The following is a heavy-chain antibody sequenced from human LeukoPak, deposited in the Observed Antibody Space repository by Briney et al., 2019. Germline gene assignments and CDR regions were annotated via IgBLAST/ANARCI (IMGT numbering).Heavy chain of an antibody. D-gene: IGHD2-21*01. CDR2: IYYSGST. J-gene: IGHJ3*02. V-gene: IGHV4-39*01. Sequence: PSETLSLTCTVSGGSISSSSYYWGWIRQPPGKGLEWIGSIYYSGSTYYNPSLKSRVTISVDTSKNQFSLKLSSVTAADTAVYYCARQEYCGGDCYPDAFDIWGQGTMVTVSS. CDR3: ARQEYCGGDCYPDAFDI. CDR1: GGSISSSSYY.